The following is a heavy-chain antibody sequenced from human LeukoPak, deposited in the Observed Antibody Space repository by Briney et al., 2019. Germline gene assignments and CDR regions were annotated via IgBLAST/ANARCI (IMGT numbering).Heavy chain of an antibody. CDR1: GYRSTSYG. CDR2: IIPILGIA. CDR3: ARDASRGPQFGELLQPPTAPQD. Sequence: ASVKVSCKASGYRSTSYGITWVRQAPGQGLEWMGRIIPILGIANYAQKFQGRVTITADKSTSTAYMELSSLRSEDTAVYYCARDASRGPQFGELLQPPTAPQDWGQGTLVTVSS. J-gene: IGHJ4*02. D-gene: IGHD3-10*01. V-gene: IGHV1-69*04.